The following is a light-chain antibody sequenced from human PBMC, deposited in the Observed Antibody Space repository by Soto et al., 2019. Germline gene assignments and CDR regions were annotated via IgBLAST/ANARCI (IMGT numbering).Light chain of an antibody. V-gene: IGLV2-23*02. J-gene: IGLJ2*01. Sequence: QSVLTQPASVSGSPGQSITISCTGTSSDVGSYNLVSWYQQHPGKAPKLMIYEVSKRPSGVSNRVSGSKSGNTAALTISGLQAEDEADYYCCSYAGSSTLLFGGGTKLTVL. CDR3: CSYAGSSTLL. CDR1: SSDVGSYNL. CDR2: EVS.